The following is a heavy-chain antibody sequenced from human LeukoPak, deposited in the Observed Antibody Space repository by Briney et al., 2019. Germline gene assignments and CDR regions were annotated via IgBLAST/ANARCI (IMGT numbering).Heavy chain of an antibody. CDR3: ARGGKSFDYYYYYMDV. CDR1: GFTVRNNH. Sequence: QPGGSLRLSCAASGFTVRNNHMSWVRQAPGKGLEWVSGIYSGDITYYADSVKGRFTISRDSSTNTLYLQMNSLRAADTAVYYCARGGKSFDYYYYYMDVWGKGTTVTISS. J-gene: IGHJ6*03. D-gene: IGHD3-16*02. V-gene: IGHV3-53*01. CDR2: IYSGDIT.